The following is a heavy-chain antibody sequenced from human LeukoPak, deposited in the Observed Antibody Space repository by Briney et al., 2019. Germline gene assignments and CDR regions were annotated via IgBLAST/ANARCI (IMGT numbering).Heavy chain of an antibody. V-gene: IGHV1-69*02. CDR2: IIPILGIA. D-gene: IGHD4-17*01. CDR3: ARAGSDNYGDYFDY. J-gene: IGHJ4*02. CDR1: GGTFSSYT. Sequence: GASVKVSCKASGGTFSSYTISWVRQAPGQGLELMGRIIPILGIANYAQKFQGRVTITADKSTSTAYMELSSLRSEDTAVYYCARAGSDNYGDYFDYWGQGTLVTVSS.